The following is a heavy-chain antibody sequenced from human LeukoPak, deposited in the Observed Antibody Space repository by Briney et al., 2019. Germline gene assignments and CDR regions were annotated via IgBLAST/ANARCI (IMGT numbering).Heavy chain of an antibody. CDR2: IKQDGSEK. V-gene: IGHV3-7*01. CDR1: RFTFSSYW. Sequence: PGGSLRLSCAASRFTFSSYWMSWVRQAPGKGLEWVANIKQDGSEKYYVDSVKGRFTITRDNAKNSLYLQMNSLRAEDTAVYYCARGGLQRGDYFDYWGQGTLVTVSS. D-gene: IGHD5-24*01. J-gene: IGHJ4*02. CDR3: ARGGLQRGDYFDY.